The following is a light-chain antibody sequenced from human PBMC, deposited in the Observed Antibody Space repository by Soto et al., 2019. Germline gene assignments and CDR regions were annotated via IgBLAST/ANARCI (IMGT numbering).Light chain of an antibody. J-gene: IGKJ4*01. Sequence: DILMTQSPSSVSASVGPRFTITCRASQAIAPGLAWFQQKPGEAPNLLIYAASSLQSGVPSRFSGSGSGTDFTLTISSLQPEDFATYYCQQANSFPLTFGGGTKVEIK. CDR2: AAS. CDR3: QQANSFPLT. V-gene: IGKV1-12*01. CDR1: QAIAPG.